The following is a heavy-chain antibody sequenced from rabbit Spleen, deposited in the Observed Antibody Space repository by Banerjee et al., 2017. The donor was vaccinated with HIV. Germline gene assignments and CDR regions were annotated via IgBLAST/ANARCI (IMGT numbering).Heavy chain of an antibody. Sequence: QEQLVESGGGLVQPEGSLTLTCKASGFDFSSNAMCWVRQAPGKGPEWIACIYAGDGSTYYASWVNGRFTISRSTSLNTVTLQMTSLTAADTATYFCARSFNSVGYYATLWGPGTLVTVS. CDR1: GFDFSSNA. D-gene: IGHD1-1*01. J-gene: IGHJ4*01. CDR3: ARSFNSVGYYATL. V-gene: IGHV1S47*01. CDR2: IYAGDGST.